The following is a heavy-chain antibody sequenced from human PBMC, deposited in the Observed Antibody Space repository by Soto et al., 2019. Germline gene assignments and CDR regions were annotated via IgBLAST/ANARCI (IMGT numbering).Heavy chain of an antibody. CDR3: VRERSYTGSYGIAY. Sequence: LRLSCAASGFTFSGYWMHWVRQAPGKGLVWVSRIDSDGSSTSYADSVKGRFTISRDNAKNTLDLQMNSLRAEDTAVYYCVRERSYTGSYGIAYWGQGTLVTVSS. V-gene: IGHV3-74*01. CDR2: IDSDGSST. J-gene: IGHJ4*02. D-gene: IGHD1-26*01. CDR1: GFTFSGYW.